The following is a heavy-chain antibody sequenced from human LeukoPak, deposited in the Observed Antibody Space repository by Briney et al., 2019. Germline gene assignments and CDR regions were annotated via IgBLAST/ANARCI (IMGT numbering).Heavy chain of an antibody. D-gene: IGHD6-13*01. Sequence: GGSLRLSCAASGFTFSSYSMNWVRQAPGKGLEWVSSISSSSSYIYYADSVKGRFTISRDNAKNSLYLQMNSLRAEDTAVYYCARDGVAKAQPGRDIAAAEDPTDYGMDVWGQGTTVTVSS. CDR1: GFTFSSYS. J-gene: IGHJ6*02. V-gene: IGHV3-21*01. CDR2: ISSSSSYI. CDR3: ARDGVAKAQPGRDIAAAEDPTDYGMDV.